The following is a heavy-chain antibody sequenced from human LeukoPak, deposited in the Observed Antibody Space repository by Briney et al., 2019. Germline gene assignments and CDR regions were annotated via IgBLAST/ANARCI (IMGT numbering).Heavy chain of an antibody. CDR2: IYYSGTT. D-gene: IGHD5-24*01. CDR1: GGSVSSSSYY. CDR3: AREGMMASLDAFDI. J-gene: IGHJ3*02. V-gene: IGHV4-39*07. Sequence: PSETLSLTCTVSGGSVSSSSYYWGWIRQPPGKGLEWIGSIYYSGTTYYNPSLKSRVTISVDTSKNQFSLKLSSVTAADTAVYYCAREGMMASLDAFDIWGQGTMVTVSS.